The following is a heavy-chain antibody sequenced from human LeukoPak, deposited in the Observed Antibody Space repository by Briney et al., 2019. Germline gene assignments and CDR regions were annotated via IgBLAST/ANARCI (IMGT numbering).Heavy chain of an antibody. Sequence: SETLSLTCTVSGGSISSYYWSWIRQPAGKGLEWIGRIYTSGSTNYNPSLKSRVTMSVDTSKNQFSLKLSSATAADTAVYYCARDFSSQDYYDSSGYYHPFDYWGQGTLVTVSS. CDR2: IYTSGST. CDR1: GGSISSYY. CDR3: ARDFSSQDYYDSSGYYHPFDY. J-gene: IGHJ4*02. V-gene: IGHV4-4*07. D-gene: IGHD3-22*01.